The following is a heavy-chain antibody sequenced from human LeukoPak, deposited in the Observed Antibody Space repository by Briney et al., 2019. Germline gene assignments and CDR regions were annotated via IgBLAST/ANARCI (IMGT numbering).Heavy chain of an antibody. CDR3: ARPPEGYSYGFYFGH. CDR1: AFTFSKYS. J-gene: IGHJ4*02. D-gene: IGHD5-18*01. V-gene: IGHV3-11*01. Sequence: GGSLRLSCVGSAFTFSKYSMSWIRQAPGRELEWISSITESGGTEYYADSVKGRFSISRDNAKSALYLQMNSLRAEDTAVYYCARPPEGYSYGFYFGHWGQGAPVIVSS. CDR2: ITESGGTE.